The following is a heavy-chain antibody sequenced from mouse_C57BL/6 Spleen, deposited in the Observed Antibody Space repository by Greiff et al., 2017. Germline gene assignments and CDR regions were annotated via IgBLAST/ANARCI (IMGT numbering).Heavy chain of an antibody. Sequence: QVQLQQSGAELVRPGASVTLSCKASGYTFTDYEMHWVKQTPVHGLEWIGAIDPETGGTAYNQKFKGKAIRTADKSSSTAYMELRSLTSEDSAVYYCTSVGYYAMDYWGQGTSVT. CDR3: TSVGYYAMDY. J-gene: IGHJ4*01. CDR1: GYTFTDYE. D-gene: IGHD3-3*01. V-gene: IGHV1-15*01. CDR2: IDPETGGT.